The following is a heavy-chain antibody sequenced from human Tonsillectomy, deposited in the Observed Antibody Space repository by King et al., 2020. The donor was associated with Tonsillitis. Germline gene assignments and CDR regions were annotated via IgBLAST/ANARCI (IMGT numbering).Heavy chain of an antibody. V-gene: IGHV3-9*01. Sequence: VQLVESGGGLVQPGRSLRLSCAASGFTFDDYAMHWVRQAPGKGLEWVSGMSWNSGSMDYADSVKGRFTISRDNAKNSLYLQMNSLRAEDTALYYCAKDIRPSEYDRSGYYSNAFDIWGQGTMVTVSS. J-gene: IGHJ3*02. CDR3: AKDIRPSEYDRSGYYSNAFDI. CDR1: GFTFDDYA. D-gene: IGHD3-22*01. CDR2: MSWNSGSM.